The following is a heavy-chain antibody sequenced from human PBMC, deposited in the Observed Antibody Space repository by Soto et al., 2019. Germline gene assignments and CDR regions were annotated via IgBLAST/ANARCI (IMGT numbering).Heavy chain of an antibody. CDR3: ARGGGYYFDY. Sequence: QVQLQESGPGLVKPSETLSLTCGVSSGSVTSENWWSWVRQPPGKGLEWIGEIYHRGDTNYNPPLKGRVTMSMDMSKNQIALSLAFLTAADTAVYYCARGGGYYFDYWGQGMLVTVSS. J-gene: IGHJ4*02. CDR2: IYHRGDT. D-gene: IGHD1-26*01. CDR1: SGSVTSENW. V-gene: IGHV4-4*02.